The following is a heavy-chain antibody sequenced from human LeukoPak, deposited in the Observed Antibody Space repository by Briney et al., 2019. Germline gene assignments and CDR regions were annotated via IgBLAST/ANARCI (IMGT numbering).Heavy chain of an antibody. J-gene: IGHJ4*02. D-gene: IGHD3-22*01. Sequence: SDTLSLTCAVSGYSISSSNWWGWIRQPPGKGLEWIGYIYYSGSIYYNPSLKSRVTMSVDTSKNQFSLNLSSVTAVDTAVYYCARTYDSSGYYFDYWGQGTLVTVSP. CDR2: IYYSGSI. CDR1: GYSISSSNW. CDR3: ARTYDSSGYYFDY. V-gene: IGHV4-28*05.